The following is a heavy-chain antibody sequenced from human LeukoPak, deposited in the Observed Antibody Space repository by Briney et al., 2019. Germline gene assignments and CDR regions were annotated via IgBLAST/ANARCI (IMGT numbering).Heavy chain of an antibody. Sequence: PGGSLRLSCADSGFTFSSHLMHWVRQAPGKGLVWVSRISSDGTYTNYADSVRGRFTISRDNAKNTLYLQMNSLRAEDTAVYYCAKGGLRGYSYGYFDYWGQGTLVTVSS. CDR3: AKGGLRGYSYGYFDY. CDR2: ISSDGTYT. D-gene: IGHD5-18*01. J-gene: IGHJ4*02. V-gene: IGHV3-74*01. CDR1: GFTFSSHL.